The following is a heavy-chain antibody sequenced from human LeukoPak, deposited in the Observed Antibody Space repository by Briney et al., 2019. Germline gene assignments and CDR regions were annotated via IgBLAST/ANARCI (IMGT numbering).Heavy chain of an antibody. V-gene: IGHV6-1*01. Sequence: SQTLSLTCALSGDSVSSNSVTWNWIRQSPSRGLEWLGRTYYRSTWYNDYAVSVRGRITVNPDTSKNQFSLHLNSVTPEDTAVYYCARRLTQYDCFDPWGQGILVTVSS. J-gene: IGHJ5*02. D-gene: IGHD2-2*01. CDR3: ARRLTQYDCFDP. CDR2: TYYRSTWYN. CDR1: GDSVSSNSVT.